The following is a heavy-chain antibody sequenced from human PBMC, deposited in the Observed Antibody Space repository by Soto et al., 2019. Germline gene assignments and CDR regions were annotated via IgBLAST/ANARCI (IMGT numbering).Heavy chain of an antibody. CDR2: IKNKADGGTA. D-gene: IGHD4-17*01. CDR1: GITFINAW. Sequence: EVQLVESGGDLVKPGGCLRLSCAASGITFINAWMSWVRQAPGKGLEGVGRIKNKADGGTADYAAPVRDRFTMSRDDSKNTPFLQMNILETEDTAVYYCITDCGDYEDFWGQGTLVTVSS. V-gene: IGHV3-15*01. J-gene: IGHJ4*02. CDR3: ITDCGDYEDF.